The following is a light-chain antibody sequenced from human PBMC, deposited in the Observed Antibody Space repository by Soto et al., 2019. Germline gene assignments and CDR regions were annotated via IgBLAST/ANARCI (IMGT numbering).Light chain of an antibody. CDR2: TSN. J-gene: IGLJ1*01. CDR3: ATWDDTLHGYV. CDR1: NSNIGSNK. V-gene: IGLV1-44*01. Sequence: QSVLAQPPSASGTPGQRVTIPCSGSNSNIGSNKVSWYQQLPGTAPKLLIYTSNQRPSGVPDRFSGSKSGTSASLAISGLQSEDEADYYCATWDDTLHGYVFGAGTKVTVL.